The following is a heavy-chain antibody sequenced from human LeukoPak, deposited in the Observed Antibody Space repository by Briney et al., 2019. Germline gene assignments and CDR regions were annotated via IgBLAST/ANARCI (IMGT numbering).Heavy chain of an antibody. V-gene: IGHV3-23*01. Sequence: PGGSLRLSCAASGFTLSSYAMSWVRQAPGKGLEWVSAISGSGGSTYYADSVKGRFTISRDNSKNTLYLQMNSLRAEDTAVYYCANPVRGGTMFDYWGQGTLVTVSS. D-gene: IGHD3-10*02. CDR2: ISGSGGST. CDR1: GFTLSSYA. J-gene: IGHJ4*02. CDR3: ANPVRGGTMFDY.